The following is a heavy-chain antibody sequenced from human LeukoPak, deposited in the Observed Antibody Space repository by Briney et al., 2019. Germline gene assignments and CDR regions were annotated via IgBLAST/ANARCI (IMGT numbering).Heavy chain of an antibody. V-gene: IGHV4-59*01. J-gene: IGHJ3*02. CDR2: IYYSGST. CDR1: GGSISSYY. D-gene: IGHD3-22*01. CDR3: AREHYDSSGYYWYAFDI. Sequence: SETLSLTCTVSGGSISSYYWSWIRQPPGKGLEWIGYIYYSGSTNYNPSLKSRVTISVDTSENQFSLELSSVTAADTAVYYCAREHYDSSGYYWYAFDIWGQGTMVTVSS.